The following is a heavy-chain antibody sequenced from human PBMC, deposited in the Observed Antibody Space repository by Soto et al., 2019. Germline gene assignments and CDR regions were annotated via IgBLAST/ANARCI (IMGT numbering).Heavy chain of an antibody. J-gene: IGHJ4*02. CDR3: ARDLYSSSARYFDY. D-gene: IGHD6-6*01. V-gene: IGHV3-21*01. Sequence: EVQLVESGGGLVKPGGSLRLSCAASGFTFSSYSMNGVRQAPGKGLEWVSSISSSSSYIYYADSVKGRFTISRDNAKNSLYLQMNSLRAEDTAVYYCARDLYSSSARYFDYWGQGTLVTVSS. CDR2: ISSSSSYI. CDR1: GFTFSSYS.